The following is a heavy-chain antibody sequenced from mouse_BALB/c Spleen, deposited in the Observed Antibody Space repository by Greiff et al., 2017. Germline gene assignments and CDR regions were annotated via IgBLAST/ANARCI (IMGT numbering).Heavy chain of an antibody. V-gene: IGHV5-17*02. J-gene: IGHJ4*01. Sequence: EVKLVESGGGLVQPGGSRKLSCAASGFTFSSFGMHWVRQAPEKGLEWVAYISSGSSTIYYADTVKGRFTISRDNPKNTLFLQMTSLRSEDTAMYYCARSLDGYYGGYYAMDYWGQGTSVTVSS. CDR1: GFTFSSFG. CDR2: ISSGSSTI. CDR3: ARSLDGYYGGYYAMDY. D-gene: IGHD2-3*01.